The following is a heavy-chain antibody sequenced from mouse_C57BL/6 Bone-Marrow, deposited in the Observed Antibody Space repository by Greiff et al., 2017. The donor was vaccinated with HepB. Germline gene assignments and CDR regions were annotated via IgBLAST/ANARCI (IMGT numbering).Heavy chain of an antibody. CDR1: GYTFTSYW. Sequence: VQLQQPGAELVKPGASVKMSCTASGYTFTSYWITWVKQRPGQGLAWIGDIYPGSGSTNYNENFKSKAILTVDTTSSTAYMQLSSLTYEDSAVYYCARWGKVDDDMDYWGQGTAVTVTA. J-gene: IGHJ4*01. CDR3: ARWGKVDDDMDY. V-gene: IGHV1-55*01. CDR2: IYPGSGST. D-gene: IGHD1-3*01.